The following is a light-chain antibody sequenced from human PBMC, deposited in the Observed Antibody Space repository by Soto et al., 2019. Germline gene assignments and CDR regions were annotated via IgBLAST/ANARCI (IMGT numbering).Light chain of an antibody. J-gene: IGKJ5*01. CDR3: QQYYSYPRT. Sequence: DIQMTQSPSSLSASVGDRVTMICRASQRVSSYLAWFQQKPGKAPKSLIYSASVLRSGVPSRFSGSASGTDFTLTISSVQPEDFRPYYCQQYYSYPRTVGQETRLEIK. CDR1: QRVSSY. V-gene: IGKV1-16*01. CDR2: SAS.